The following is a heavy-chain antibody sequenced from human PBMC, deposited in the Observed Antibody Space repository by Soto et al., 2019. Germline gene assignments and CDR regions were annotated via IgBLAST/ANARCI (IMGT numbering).Heavy chain of an antibody. CDR2: IIPVFGTA. V-gene: IGHV1-69*05. Sequence: QVQLVQSGAEVKKPGSSVKVSCKASGGTLSNYGISWVRQAPGQGLEWMGGIIPVFGTANYAQKLQGRVTISSNESTTTVFMDVSRLTTDATAVYYWPRGDATKIVVTTYYGMDVWGHGTTVTVSS. D-gene: IGHD3-22*01. CDR3: PRGDATKIVVTTYYGMDV. CDR1: GGTLSNYG. J-gene: IGHJ6*02.